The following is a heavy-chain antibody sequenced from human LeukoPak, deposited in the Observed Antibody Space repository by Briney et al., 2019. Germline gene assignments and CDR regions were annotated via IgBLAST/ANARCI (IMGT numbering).Heavy chain of an antibody. CDR1: GGSISSYY. CDR2: IYSTGST. Sequence: SETLSLTCTVSGGSISSYYWSWIRQPAGKGLEWIGRIYSTGSTNYNPSLKSRVTMSVDTSKNQFSLRLRSVTAADTAVYYCARQIGSAGTAGFDFWGQGALVTVSS. CDR3: ARQIGSAGTAGFDF. D-gene: IGHD6-13*01. V-gene: IGHV4-4*07. J-gene: IGHJ4*02.